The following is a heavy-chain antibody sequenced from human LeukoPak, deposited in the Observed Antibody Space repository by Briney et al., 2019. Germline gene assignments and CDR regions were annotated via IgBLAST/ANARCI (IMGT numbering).Heavy chain of an antibody. V-gene: IGHV1-69*13. CDR2: IIPIFGTA. Sequence: GASVKVSCKASGGTFSSYGISWVRQAPGQGLEWMGGIIPIFGTANYAQKFQGRVTITADESTSTAYMELSSLRSEDTAVYYCARSYCGGDCYDAEYFQHWGQGTLVTVSS. D-gene: IGHD2-21*02. CDR1: GGTFSSYG. CDR3: ARSYCGGDCYDAEYFQH. J-gene: IGHJ1*01.